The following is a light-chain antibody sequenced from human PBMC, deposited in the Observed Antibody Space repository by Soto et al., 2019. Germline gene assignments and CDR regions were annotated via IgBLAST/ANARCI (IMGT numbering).Light chain of an antibody. CDR2: EVS. CDR1: SSDIGDYNY. V-gene: IGLV2-14*01. J-gene: IGLJ1*01. CDR3: SSYTRSSTLV. Sequence: QSALTQPASVSGSPGQSITISCTGSSSDIGDYNYVSWYQQHPGKTPKLVIYEVSNRPSGVSSRFSGSKSANTASLTISGLQAEDEADYCCSSYTRSSTLVFGSGTKLTVL.